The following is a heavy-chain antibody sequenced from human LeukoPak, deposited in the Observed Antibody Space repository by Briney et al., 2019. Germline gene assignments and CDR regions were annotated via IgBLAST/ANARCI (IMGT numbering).Heavy chain of an antibody. CDR1: GFTFSSYG. Sequence: GGSLRLSCAASGFTFSSYGMHWVRQAPCKGLEWVAFIRYDGSNKYYADSVKGRFIISRDNAKKSMYLQMNSLRADDTAVYYCAREVSGWRGGAFDLWGQGTMVTVSS. D-gene: IGHD6-19*01. CDR3: AREVSGWRGGAFDL. CDR2: IRYDGSNK. J-gene: IGHJ3*01. V-gene: IGHV3-30*02.